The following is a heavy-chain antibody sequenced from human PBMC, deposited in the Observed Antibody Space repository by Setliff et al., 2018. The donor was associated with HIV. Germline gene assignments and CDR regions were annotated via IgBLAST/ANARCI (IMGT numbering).Heavy chain of an antibody. Sequence: SETLSLTCTVSGGSINSTSYYWGWIRQPPGNGLEWIGSIYHTGSTYYKPSLKSRVTISVDTSKNQFSLKLSSVTAADTAVYYCARLVVITTNFDYWGQGTLVTVSS. D-gene: IGHD3-22*01. V-gene: IGHV4-39*01. CDR2: IYHTGST. J-gene: IGHJ4*02. CDR3: ARLVVITTNFDY. CDR1: GGSINSTSYY.